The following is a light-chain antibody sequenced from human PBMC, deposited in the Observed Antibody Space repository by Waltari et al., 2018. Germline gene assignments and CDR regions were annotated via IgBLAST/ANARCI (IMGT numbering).Light chain of an antibody. V-gene: IGLV2-8*01. J-gene: IGLJ1*01. CDR3: SSFADTNPFV. CDR2: EVT. CDR1: SSDVGRYNY. Sequence: QSALTQPPSASGSPGQSVTISCTGTSSDVGRYNYVPWYQQHPGKAPKLIIYEVTKRPAGVPARFSGSKSGKTASLTVSALQAEDEADYYCSSFADTNPFVFGTGTKVTVL.